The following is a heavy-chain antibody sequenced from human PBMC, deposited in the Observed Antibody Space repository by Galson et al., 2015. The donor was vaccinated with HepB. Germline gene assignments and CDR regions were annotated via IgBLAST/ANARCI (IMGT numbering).Heavy chain of an antibody. D-gene: IGHD2-2*01. CDR3: ARGGEIVVVPAARAGNWFDP. CDR1: GGSISSGDYY. Sequence: LSLTCTVSGGSISSGDYYWSWIRQPPGKGLEWIGYIYYSGSTYYNPSLKSRVTISVDTSKNQFSLKLSSVTAADTAVYYCARGGEIVVVPAARAGNWFDPWGQGTLVTVSS. V-gene: IGHV4-30-4*01. J-gene: IGHJ5*02. CDR2: IYYSGST.